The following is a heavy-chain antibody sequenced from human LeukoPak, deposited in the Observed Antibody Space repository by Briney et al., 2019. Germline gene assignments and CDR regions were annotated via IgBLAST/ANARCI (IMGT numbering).Heavy chain of an antibody. CDR3: AKGRVAAASTNWFDP. J-gene: IGHJ5*02. D-gene: IGHD6-13*01. Sequence: GGSLRLSCAPSGFTFSSYAMNWVRQAPGKGLEWVSVVSGSGTTTYYADSVKGRFTISRDNSKNTLDLQMNSLRSEDTAVYYCAKGRVAAASTNWFDPWGQGTLVTVSS. CDR2: VSGSGTTT. V-gene: IGHV3-23*01. CDR1: GFTFSSYA.